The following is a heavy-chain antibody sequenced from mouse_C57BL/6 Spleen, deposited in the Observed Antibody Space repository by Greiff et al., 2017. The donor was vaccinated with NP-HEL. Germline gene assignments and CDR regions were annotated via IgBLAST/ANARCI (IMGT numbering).Heavy chain of an antibody. CDR3: ARINWDYAMDY. J-gene: IGHJ4*01. CDR2: IDPSDSYT. V-gene: IGHV1-59*01. Sequence: QVQLQQPGAELVRPGTSVKLSCKASGYTFTSYWMHWVKQRPGQGLEWIGVIDPSDSYTNYNQKFKGKATLTVDTSSSTAYMQLSSLTSEDSAVYYCARINWDYAMDYWGQGTSVTVSS. CDR1: GYTFTSYW. D-gene: IGHD4-1*01.